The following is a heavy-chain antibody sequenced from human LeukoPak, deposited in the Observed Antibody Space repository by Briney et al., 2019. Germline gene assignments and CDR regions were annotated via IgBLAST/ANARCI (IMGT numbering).Heavy chain of an antibody. CDR3: TRGQKYISGYAVTELGSGYFDY. CDR1: GGSISSSSYY. Sequence: SETLSLTCTVSGGSISSSSYYWGWIRQPPGKGLEWIGSIYYSGSTYYNPSLKSRVTISVDTSKNHFSLTLSSVTAADTAVYYCTRGQKYISGYAVTELGSGYFDYWGQGTLVTVSS. J-gene: IGHJ4*02. D-gene: IGHD5-18*01. V-gene: IGHV4-39*07. CDR2: IYYSGST.